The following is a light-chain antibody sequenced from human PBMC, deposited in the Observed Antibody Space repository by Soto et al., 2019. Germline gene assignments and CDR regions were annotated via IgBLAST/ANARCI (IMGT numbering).Light chain of an antibody. CDR1: QSISSY. J-gene: IGKJ1*01. CDR2: AAS. Sequence: DIQMTQSPSSLSASVGDRFTITCRASQSISSYLNWYQQKPGKAPRLLIYAASSLQSGVPSRFSGSGSGTDFTLTISSLQSEDFAVYYCQQYNNWPRTFGQGTKVDI. V-gene: IGKV1-39*01. CDR3: QQYNNWPRT.